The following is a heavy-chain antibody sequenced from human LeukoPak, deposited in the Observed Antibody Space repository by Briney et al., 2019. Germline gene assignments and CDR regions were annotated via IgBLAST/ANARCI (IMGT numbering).Heavy chain of an antibody. CDR1: GYSFTSYW. CDR3: ARQWTSSSSNYYYMDV. Sequence: GESLKISCKGSGYSFTSYWIGWVRQMPGKGLGWMGIIYPGDSDTRYSPSFQGQVTISADKSISTAYLQWSSLKASDTAMYYCARQWTSSSSNYYYMDVWGKGTTVTVSS. V-gene: IGHV5-51*01. CDR2: IYPGDSDT. D-gene: IGHD6-13*01. J-gene: IGHJ6*03.